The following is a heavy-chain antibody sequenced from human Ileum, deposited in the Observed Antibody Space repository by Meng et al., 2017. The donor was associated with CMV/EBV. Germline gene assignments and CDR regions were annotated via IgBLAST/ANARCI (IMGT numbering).Heavy chain of an antibody. Sequence: GGSLRLSCAASGFTFSNYAMTWVRQAPGKGLEWVSAISGSGGDTYYADSVKGRFANSRDNSKNTLYLQMSSLRAEDTAVYFCAKGSDYGGNCYSQYYFAMDVWGQGTTVTVSS. J-gene: IGHJ6*02. CDR1: GFTFSNYA. CDR2: ISGSGGDT. V-gene: IGHV3-23*01. CDR3: AKGSDYGGNCYSQYYFAMDV. D-gene: IGHD2-21*01.